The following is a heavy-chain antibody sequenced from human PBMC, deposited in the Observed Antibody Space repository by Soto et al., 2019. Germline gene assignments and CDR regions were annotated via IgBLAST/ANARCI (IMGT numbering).Heavy chain of an antibody. D-gene: IGHD3-3*01. J-gene: IGHJ4*02. Sequence: EVQLLESGGGLVQPGGSLRLSCAASGFTFSSYAMSWVRQAPGKGLEWVSAISGSGGSTYYADSVKGRFTISRDNSKNTLHLQMNSLRAEDTAVYYCAKTDYDFWSGKYYFDYWGQGTLVTVSS. CDR3: AKTDYDFWSGKYYFDY. CDR1: GFTFSSYA. V-gene: IGHV3-23*01. CDR2: ISGSGGST.